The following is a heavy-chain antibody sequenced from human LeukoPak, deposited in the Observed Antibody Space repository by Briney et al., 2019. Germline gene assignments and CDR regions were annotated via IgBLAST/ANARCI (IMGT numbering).Heavy chain of an antibody. V-gene: IGHV4-4*02. CDR1: TVSGSSGNW. CDR2: VHKTGKT. CDR3: ARELLGAPTPGAY. J-gene: IGHJ4*02. Sequence: PSETLSLTCALSTVSGSSGNWWSWVRQPPGKGLEWIGEVHKTGKTNYNPSLETRVTISIDASKNQLSLELTSVTAADAAVYYCARELLGAPTPGAYWGQGTRVTVSS. D-gene: IGHD7-27*01.